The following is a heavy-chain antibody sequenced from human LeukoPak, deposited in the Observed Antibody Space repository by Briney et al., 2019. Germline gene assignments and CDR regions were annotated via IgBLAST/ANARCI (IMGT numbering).Heavy chain of an antibody. D-gene: IGHD5-18*01. CDR2: IIPIFGTA. V-gene: IGHV1-69*05. J-gene: IGHJ4*02. CDR1: GGTFSSYA. Sequence: ASVKVSCKASGGTFSSYAISWVRQAPGQGLEWMGGIIPIFGTANYAQKFQGRVTITTDESTSTAYMELSSLRSEDTAVYYCARGNTRGYSYGYFDYWGQGTLVTVST. CDR3: ARGNTRGYSYGYFDY.